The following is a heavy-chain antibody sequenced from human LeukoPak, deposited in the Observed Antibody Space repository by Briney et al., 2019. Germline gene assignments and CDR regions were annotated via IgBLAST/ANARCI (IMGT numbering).Heavy chain of an antibody. J-gene: IGHJ5*02. CDR2: ISSTGGTT. CDR3: ARGGPHDL. Sequence: GGSLRLSCAASGITFSSYGMSWVRQAPGKGLEWVSSISSTGGTTYYADSVKGRFTISRDNSKNSLYLQMNSLRAEDTALYYCARGGPHDLWGQGTLVTVSS. D-gene: IGHD3-10*01. CDR1: GITFSSYG. V-gene: IGHV3-23*01.